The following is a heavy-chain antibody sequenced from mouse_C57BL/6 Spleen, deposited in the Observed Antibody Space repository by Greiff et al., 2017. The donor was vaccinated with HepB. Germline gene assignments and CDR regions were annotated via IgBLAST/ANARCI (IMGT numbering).Heavy chain of an antibody. V-gene: IGHV1-58*01. Sequence: DVQLQESGAELVRPGSSVKMSCKTSGYTFTSYGINWVKQRPGQGLEWIGYIYIGNGYTEYNEKFKGKATLTSDTASRTAYMQLSSLTSEDSAIYFCAVYGKGDWYFDVWGTGTTVTVSS. D-gene: IGHD2-1*01. CDR1: GYTFTSYG. CDR2: IYIGNGYT. CDR3: AVYGKGDWYFDV. J-gene: IGHJ1*03.